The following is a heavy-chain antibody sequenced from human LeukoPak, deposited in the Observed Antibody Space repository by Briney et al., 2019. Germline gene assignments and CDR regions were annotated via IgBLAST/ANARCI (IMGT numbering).Heavy chain of an antibody. D-gene: IGHD1-26*01. CDR2: ISSSSSYI. CDR1: GFTFSSYS. V-gene: IGHV3-21*01. J-gene: IGHJ3*02. CDR3: ARDEWGDAFDI. Sequence: GGSLRLSCAASGFTFSSYSMNWVRQAPGKGLEWVSSISSSSSYIHSADSVRGRFTISRDNAKNSLFLQMNSLRAEDTAVYYCARDEWGDAFDIWGRGTMVTVFS.